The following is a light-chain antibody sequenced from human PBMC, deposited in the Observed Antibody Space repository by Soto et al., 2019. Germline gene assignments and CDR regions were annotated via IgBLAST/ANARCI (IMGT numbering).Light chain of an antibody. CDR3: QQYNNNPRT. V-gene: IGKV1-5*01. CDR1: ESSRTW. CDR2: DAS. J-gene: IGKJ1*01. Sequence: DIQMTQSPSTLSASVGDRVTITCRASESSRTWLAWYQHKPGKAPKFLIYDASTLESGVPSRFRGSGSGTEFTLTISRLQPDDFATYYCQQYNNNPRTFGQGTKVEIQ.